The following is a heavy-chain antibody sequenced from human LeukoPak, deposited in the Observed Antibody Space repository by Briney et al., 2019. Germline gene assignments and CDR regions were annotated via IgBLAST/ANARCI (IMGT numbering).Heavy chain of an antibody. J-gene: IGHJ4*02. CDR1: VFSFDDYA. V-gene: IGHV3-9*01. CDR3: AKDGGYTSVLYYFEC. D-gene: IGHD6-19*01. Sequence: PGGSLRLSCAASVFSFDDYAMHWVRQVPGKGLEWVSGISWNSDSMRYADSVKGRFTVSRDNAKNSLYLQMNSLRTEDTAFYYCAKDGGYTSVLYYFECWGQGTLVTVSS. CDR2: ISWNSDSM.